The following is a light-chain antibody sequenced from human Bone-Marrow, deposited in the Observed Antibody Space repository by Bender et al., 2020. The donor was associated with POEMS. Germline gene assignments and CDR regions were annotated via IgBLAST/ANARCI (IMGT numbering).Light chain of an antibody. Sequence: QSALTQPASVSGSPGQSITISCTATTSDFGGYNYVSWHQHHSGRAPKLLIYGVTHRPSGVSNRLSGSKSGNTASLTISGLQSGDEADYFLSSFSTSTTLLCGGGPRLTGL. V-gene: IGLV2-14*01. J-gene: IGLJ2*01. CDR2: GVT. CDR1: TSDFGGYNY. CDR3: SSFSTSTTLL.